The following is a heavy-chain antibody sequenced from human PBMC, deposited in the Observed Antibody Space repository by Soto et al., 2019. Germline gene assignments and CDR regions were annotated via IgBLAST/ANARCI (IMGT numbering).Heavy chain of an antibody. CDR2: ISGSGGST. CDR3: AKHLGIAAAGHFDY. CDR1: GLTFSSNA. D-gene: IGHD6-13*01. J-gene: IGHJ4*02. V-gene: IGHV3-23*01. Sequence: EVQLLESGGGLEQPGGSLRLSCVASGLTFSSNAMSWFRQAPGKGLEWVSGISGSGGSTFYADSVKGRFTISRDNSKNALYLQMNSLRAEDTAIYYCAKHLGIAAAGHFDYWGQGTLVTVSS.